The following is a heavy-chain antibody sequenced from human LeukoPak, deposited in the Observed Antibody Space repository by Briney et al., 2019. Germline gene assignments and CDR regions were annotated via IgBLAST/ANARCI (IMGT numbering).Heavy chain of an antibody. V-gene: IGHV1-69*13. J-gene: IGHJ4*02. CDR3: ARGSRSPVAGPEVDY. CDR1: GGTFSSYA. D-gene: IGHD6-19*01. Sequence: SVKVSCKASGGTFSSYAISWVRQAPGQGLEWMGGIIPIFGTANYAQKFQGRVTITADESTSTAYMELSSLRSEDTAVYYCARGSRSPVAGPEVDYWGQGTLVTVSS. CDR2: IIPIFGTA.